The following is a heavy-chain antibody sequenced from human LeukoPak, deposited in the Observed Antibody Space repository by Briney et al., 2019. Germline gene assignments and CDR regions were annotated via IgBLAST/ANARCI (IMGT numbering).Heavy chain of an antibody. Sequence: SETLSLTCTVSGGSISNYYWSWVRQPPGKGLEWIGEIYHSGSTNYNPSLKSRVTISVDKSKNQFSLKLSSVTAADTAVYYCARDALVTGGLGDWGQGTLVTVSS. CDR2: IYHSGST. V-gene: IGHV4-4*02. CDR1: GGSISNYY. J-gene: IGHJ4*02. D-gene: IGHD1-20*01. CDR3: ARDALVTGGLGD.